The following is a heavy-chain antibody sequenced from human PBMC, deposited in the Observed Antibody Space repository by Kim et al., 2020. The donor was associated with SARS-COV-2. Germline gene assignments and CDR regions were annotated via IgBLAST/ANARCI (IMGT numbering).Heavy chain of an antibody. D-gene: IGHD2-2*01. Sequence: SETLSLTCSVSGGSIRSGGKFWTWIRQHPAKGLEWIGYISYSGNSHYSPSLRSRVSISLQTSENQFSLELTSLTAADTAAYYCARGQPLGYWGQGILVT. J-gene: IGHJ4*02. V-gene: IGHV4-31*03. CDR1: GGSIRSGGKF. CDR2: ISYSGNS. CDR3: ARGQPLGY.